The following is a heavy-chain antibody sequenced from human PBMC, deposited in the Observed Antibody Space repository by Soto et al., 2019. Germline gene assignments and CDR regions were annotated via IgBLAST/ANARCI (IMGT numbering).Heavy chain of an antibody. CDR2: IFSNDEK. V-gene: IGHV2-26*01. D-gene: IGHD3-10*01. CDR3: ARISLGPGGASWFDT. CDR1: RFSLSNARMG. Sequence: XGPTLVTSTETLTLTCTVSRFSLSNARMGVSCIRQPPGKALEWLAHIFSNDEKSYSTSLKSRLTISKDTSKSQVVLTMTKMDPVDTATYYCARISLGPGGASWFDTWGQGTLVTVSS. J-gene: IGHJ5*02.